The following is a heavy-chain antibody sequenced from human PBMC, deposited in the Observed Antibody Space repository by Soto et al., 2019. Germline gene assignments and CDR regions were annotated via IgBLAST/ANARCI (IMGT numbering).Heavy chain of an antibody. Sequence: SETLSPTCTVSGGSVSSGSYYWSWIRQPPGKGLEWIGYIYYSGSTNYNPSLKSRVTISVDTSKNQFSLKLSSVTAADTAVYYCARVVNGMDVWGQGTTVTVSS. CDR2: IYYSGST. J-gene: IGHJ6*02. V-gene: IGHV4-61*01. CDR3: ARVVNGMDV. CDR1: GGSVSSGSYY.